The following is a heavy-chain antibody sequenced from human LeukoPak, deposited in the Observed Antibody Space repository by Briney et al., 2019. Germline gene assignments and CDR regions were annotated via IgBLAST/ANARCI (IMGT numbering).Heavy chain of an antibody. D-gene: IGHD2-15*01. CDR2: ISRSGSTK. CDR1: GFTFSDYN. J-gene: IGHJ6*03. V-gene: IGHV3-11*01. CDR3: ARVLRYCSGGNCYSGGLGYMDV. Sequence: GGSLRLSCAASGFTFSDYNMRWIRQAPGKGLEWVSSISRSGSTKYYADSVKGRFTISRDNAKNSLFLQMNSLRAEDTAVYYCARVLRYCSGGNCYSGGLGYMDVWGKRTTVTI.